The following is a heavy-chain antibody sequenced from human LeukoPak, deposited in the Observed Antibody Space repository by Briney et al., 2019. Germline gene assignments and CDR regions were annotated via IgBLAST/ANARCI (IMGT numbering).Heavy chain of an antibody. CDR1: GYTSTRPD. Sequence: ASXKVSCXXAGYTSTRPDINWVRQAPGKGLEWLGWMNPSDQTGYAQNFQGRLTFTRDISRNTAYMELSSLTPDDTAVYFCARYTIANGFDMWGQGTMVTVSS. V-gene: IGHV1-8*01. J-gene: IGHJ3*02. D-gene: IGHD2-21*01. CDR3: ARYTIANGFDM. CDR2: MNPSDQT.